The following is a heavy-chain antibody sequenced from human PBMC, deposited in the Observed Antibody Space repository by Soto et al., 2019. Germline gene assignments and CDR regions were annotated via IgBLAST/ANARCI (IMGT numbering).Heavy chain of an antibody. J-gene: IGHJ3*01. D-gene: IGHD2-8*01. CDR1: GFTFSNYV. CDR2: IDSNGGIT. Sequence: PGGSLRLSCSASGFTFSNYVMHWVRQAPGRGLEYVSAIDSNGGITYYADSVKGRFTISRDNSKNTLYLQMSSLWDEDTSVYYCVKDQAVFTSNYAFDVWGQGTMVTVSS. CDR3: VKDQAVFTSNYAFDV. V-gene: IGHV3-64D*08.